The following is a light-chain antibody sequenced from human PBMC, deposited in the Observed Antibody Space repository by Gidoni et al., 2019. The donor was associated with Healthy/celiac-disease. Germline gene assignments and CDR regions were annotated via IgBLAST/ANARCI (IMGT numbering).Light chain of an antibody. J-gene: IGLJ2*01. CDR2: KDS. CDR3: QSADSSGTYHVV. V-gene: IGLV3-25*03. CDR1: ALPKQY. Sequence: YELTQPPSVSVPPGQTARITCSGDALPKQYAYWYQQKPGQAPVLVIYKDSERPSGIPERFSGSSSGTTVTLTISGVQAEDEADYYCQSADSSGTYHVVFGGGTKLTVL.